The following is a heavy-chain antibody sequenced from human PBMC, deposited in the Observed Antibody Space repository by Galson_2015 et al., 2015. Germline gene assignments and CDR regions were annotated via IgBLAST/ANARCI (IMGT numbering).Heavy chain of an antibody. CDR3: ARRGTYYYDSSGNNWYFDL. CDR1: GYSFTSYW. CDR2: MYPGDSDT. V-gene: IGHV5-51*01. D-gene: IGHD3-22*01. Sequence: QSGAEVKKPGESLKISCKGSGYSFTSYWIGWVRQMPGKGLEWMGIMYPGDSDTRYSPSFQGQVTISADKSINTAYLQWSSRKASDTAMYYCARRGTYYYDSSGNNWYFDLWGRGTLVTVSS. J-gene: IGHJ2*01.